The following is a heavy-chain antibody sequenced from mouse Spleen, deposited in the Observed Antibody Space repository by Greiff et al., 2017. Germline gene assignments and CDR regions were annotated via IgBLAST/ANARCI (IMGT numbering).Heavy chain of an antibody. J-gene: IGHJ2*01. Sequence: VQLKESGPGLVKHSQSLSLTCAVTGYSITSGYFWNWIRQFPGNKLEWVGYISYDGTTIYHPSLKNRISISRDTSKNQFFLTLNSVTTEDTATYFCARDLYDGRGYFEYWGQGTTLTVSS. CDR3: ARDLYDGRGYFEY. CDR2: ISYDGTT. D-gene: IGHD2-1*01. CDR1: GYSITSGYF. V-gene: IGHV3-6*01.